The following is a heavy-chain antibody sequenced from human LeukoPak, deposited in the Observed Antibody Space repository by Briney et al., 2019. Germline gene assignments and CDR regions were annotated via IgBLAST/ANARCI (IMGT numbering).Heavy chain of an antibody. J-gene: IGHJ4*02. Sequence: GGSLRLSCAASGFTFSSYGMHWVRQAPGTGLEWVAVIWYDGSNKYYADSVKGRFTISRDNSKNTLYLQMNSLRAEDTAVYYCARDMAAAGDYWGQGTLVTVFS. V-gene: IGHV3-33*01. D-gene: IGHD6-13*01. CDR3: ARDMAAAGDY. CDR2: IWYDGSNK. CDR1: GFTFSSYG.